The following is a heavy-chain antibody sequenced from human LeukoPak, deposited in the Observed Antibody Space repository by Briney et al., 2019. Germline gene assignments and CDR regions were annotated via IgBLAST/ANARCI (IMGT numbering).Heavy chain of an antibody. V-gene: IGHV1-69*13. Sequence: ASVKVSCKASGYTFTSYDINWVRQATGQGLEWMGGIIPIFGTANYAQKFQGRVTITADESTSTAYMELSSLRSEDTAVYYCARVGKIFGVNDAFDIWGQGTMVTVSS. CDR2: IIPIFGTA. CDR3: ARVGKIFGVNDAFDI. D-gene: IGHD3-3*01. J-gene: IGHJ3*02. CDR1: GYTFTSYD.